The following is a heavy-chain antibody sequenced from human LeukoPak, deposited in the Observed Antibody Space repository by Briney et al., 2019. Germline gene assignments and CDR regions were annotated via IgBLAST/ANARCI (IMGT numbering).Heavy chain of an antibody. V-gene: IGHV4-34*01. CDR2: INHSGST. CDR3: ARENVLRFLEWLSYNWFDP. J-gene: IGHJ5*02. CDR1: GGSFSGYY. D-gene: IGHD3-3*01. Sequence: SETLSLTCAVYGGSFSGYYWSWIRQPPGKGLEWIGEINHSGSTNYNPSLKSRVTISVDTSKNQFSLKLSSVTAADAAVYYCARENVLRFLEWLSYNWFDPWGQGTLVTVSS.